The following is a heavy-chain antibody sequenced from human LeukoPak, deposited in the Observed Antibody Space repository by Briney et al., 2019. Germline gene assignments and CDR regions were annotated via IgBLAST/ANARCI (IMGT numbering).Heavy chain of an antibody. CDR1: GGSFSSYY. Sequence: SETLSLTCTVSGGSFSSYYWSWIRQPPGKGLEWIAYIYKSESINYNPSLKSRVTISLDTSNNQFSLELSSVTAADTAVYYCARLGGYPLSAFDIWGQGTVITVSS. J-gene: IGHJ3*02. V-gene: IGHV4-59*08. D-gene: IGHD3-22*01. CDR3: ARLGGYPLSAFDI. CDR2: IYKSESI.